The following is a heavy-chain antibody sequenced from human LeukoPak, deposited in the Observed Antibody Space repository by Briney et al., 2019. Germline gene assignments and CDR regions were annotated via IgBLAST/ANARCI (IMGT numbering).Heavy chain of an antibody. CDR2: ISGSGGST. CDR3: ATPHYCSGGSCYSPLVDY. CDR1: GFTFSSYA. J-gene: IGHJ4*02. V-gene: IGHV3-23*01. D-gene: IGHD2-15*01. Sequence: GGSLRLSCAASGFTFSSYAMSWVRQAPGKGLEWVSGISGSGGSTYYADSVKGRFTISRDNSKNRLYLQMNSLRAEDTAVYYCATPHYCSGGSCYSPLVDYWGQGTLVTVSS.